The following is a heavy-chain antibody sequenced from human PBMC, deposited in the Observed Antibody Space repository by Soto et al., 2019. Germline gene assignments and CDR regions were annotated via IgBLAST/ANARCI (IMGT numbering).Heavy chain of an antibody. J-gene: IGHJ4*02. CDR2: ISGKGDSI. V-gene: IGHV3-9*01. Sequence: EVQLVESGGGLVQPGRSLRLSCAASGFSFDDYAIHWVRQTPGKGLEWVSSISGKGDSIAYAASVKGRFTISRDNAKNSLYLQMNSLRPEDTALYYCAKDAVRGVIVGYDLDDWGQGTLVTVSS. CDR3: AKDAVRGVIVGYDLDD. D-gene: IGHD3-10*01. CDR1: GFSFDDYA.